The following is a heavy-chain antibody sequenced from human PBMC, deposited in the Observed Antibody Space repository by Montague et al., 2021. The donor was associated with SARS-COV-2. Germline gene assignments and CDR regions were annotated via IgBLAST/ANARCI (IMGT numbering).Heavy chain of an antibody. Sequence: SETLSLICSVSGGTLSSTSFYWGWIRQPPGRGLEWIGTMHYSEXPXYXXXXQXRVTISADRSKNRFSLNLGSVTASDTAVYYCARHGPYYEISTGYFRPYYFDHWGQGSLVTVAS. D-gene: IGHD3-9*01. CDR1: GGTLSSTSFY. CDR3: ARHGPYYEISTGYFRPYYFDH. J-gene: IGHJ4*02. V-gene: IGHV4-39*01. CDR2: MHYSEXP.